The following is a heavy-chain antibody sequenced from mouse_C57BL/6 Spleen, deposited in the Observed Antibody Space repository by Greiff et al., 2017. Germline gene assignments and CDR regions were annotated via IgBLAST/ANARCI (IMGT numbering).Heavy chain of an antibody. V-gene: IGHV5-9-1*02. CDR1: GFTFSSYA. D-gene: IGHD1-1*01. CDR3: TRADYYGRSYDYAMGY. Sequence: EVKLMESGEGLVKPGGSLKLSCAASGFTFSSYAMSWVRQTPEKRLEWVAYISSGGDYIYYADTVKGRFTISRDTARNTLYLQMSSLKSEDTAMYYGTRADYYGRSYDYAMGYWGQRTSVTVST. CDR2: ISSGGDYI. J-gene: IGHJ4*01.